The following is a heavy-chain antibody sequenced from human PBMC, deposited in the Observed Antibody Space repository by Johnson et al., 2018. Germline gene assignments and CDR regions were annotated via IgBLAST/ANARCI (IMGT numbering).Heavy chain of an antibody. J-gene: IGHJ1*01. Sequence: QLVESGGGLVQPGRSLRLSCVASGFTFGDYVMHWVRQVPGKGLEWVSGISWDSGNIGYGDSVKGRFTISRDNSKNSLYLQMNSLRAEDTALYYCAKDEGGSNAGYFQHWGQGTLVIVSS. CDR3: AKDEGGSNAGYFQH. CDR1: GFTFGDYV. CDR2: ISWDSGNI. V-gene: IGHV3-9*01. D-gene: IGHD2-8*01.